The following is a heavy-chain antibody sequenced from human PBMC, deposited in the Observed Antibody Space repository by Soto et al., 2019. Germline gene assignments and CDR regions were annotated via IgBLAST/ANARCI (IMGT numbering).Heavy chain of an antibody. V-gene: IGHV3-23*01. CDR3: AKFFVETGGSSGWPWSFHF. Sequence: EVQLLESGGGLVQPGGSLRLSCAASGFTFSSYAMSWVRQAPGMGLEWVSAISGTGGTTYYADSVKGRFTISRDNSRNTLYLQMNSLRAEDTAIYYCAKFFVETGGSSGWPWSFHFWGQGTLVTVSS. D-gene: IGHD6-25*01. J-gene: IGHJ4*02. CDR2: ISGTGGTT. CDR1: GFTFSSYA.